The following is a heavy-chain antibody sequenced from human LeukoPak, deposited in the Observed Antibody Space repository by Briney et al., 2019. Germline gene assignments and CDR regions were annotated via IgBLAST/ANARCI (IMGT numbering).Heavy chain of an antibody. Sequence: ASVKVSCKASGYTFIRYGISWVRQAPGQGFEWMGWISAYNGNTNYAQRFQGRVTLTRDTSIGTAYMELKSLISDDTAVFYCAISDFADSDVYFDSWGQGTLVIVSS. CDR1: GYTFIRYG. CDR3: AISDFADSDVYFDS. J-gene: IGHJ4*02. V-gene: IGHV1-18*01. CDR2: ISAYNGNT. D-gene: IGHD4-17*01.